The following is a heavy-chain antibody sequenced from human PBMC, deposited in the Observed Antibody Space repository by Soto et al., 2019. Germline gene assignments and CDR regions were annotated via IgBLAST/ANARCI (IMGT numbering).Heavy chain of an antibody. CDR2: IIPILGIA. J-gene: IGHJ5*02. V-gene: IGHV1-69*08. Sequence: QVQLVQSGAEVKKPGSSVKVSCKASGGTFSSYTISWVRQAPGQGLEWMGRIIPILGIANYAQKFQGRVTIIADKSTSTAYMELSSLRSEDTAVYYCARDPPYSSGWYGGDWFDPWGQGTLVTVSS. CDR3: ARDPPYSSGWYGGDWFDP. D-gene: IGHD6-19*01. CDR1: GGTFSSYT.